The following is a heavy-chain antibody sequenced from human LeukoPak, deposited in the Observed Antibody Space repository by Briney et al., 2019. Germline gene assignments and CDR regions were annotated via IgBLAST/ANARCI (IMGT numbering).Heavy chain of an antibody. CDR1: GFTFSTYG. V-gene: IGHV3-30*02. D-gene: IGHD5/OR15-5a*01. CDR2: IRNDGSNK. Sequence: PGGSLRLSCAASGFTFSTYGLHWVRQVPGKGLEWVAFIRNDGSNKYYADSVKGRFTVSRDNSRNTLSLQMNSLRVEDTAVYYCAKIEVSATLDYRGQGTLVTVSS. J-gene: IGHJ4*02. CDR3: AKIEVSATLDY.